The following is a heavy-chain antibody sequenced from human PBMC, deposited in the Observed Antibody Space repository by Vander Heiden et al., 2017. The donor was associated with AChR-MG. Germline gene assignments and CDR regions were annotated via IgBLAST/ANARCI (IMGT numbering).Heavy chain of an antibody. CDR2: ISANSGST. J-gene: IGHJ4*02. D-gene: IGHD1-26*01. CDR3: AKRILGATTSSPYFDY. CDR1: GVTLSNSA. Sequence: VQLLESGGGLVQPGGSLRLSCAASGVTLSNSAMSWVRQAPGKGLEWVSTISANSGSTDYADSVKGRFTISRDNSKNTVFLQMNSLRAEDTAVYYCAKRILGATTSSPYFDYWGQGTLVTVSS. V-gene: IGHV3-23*01.